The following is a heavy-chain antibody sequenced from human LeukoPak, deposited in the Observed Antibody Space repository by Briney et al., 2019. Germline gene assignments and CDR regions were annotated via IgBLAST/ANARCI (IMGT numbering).Heavy chain of an antibody. CDR2: ISSSSEAT. Sequence: GGSLRLSCAASGFTFSTYSLTWVRQAPGKGLEWVSYISSSSEATSYADSAKGRFTSSRDYAKNSLYLQMTSLRAEDTAVYYCARVARGNYYHFDSWGQGILVTVSS. V-gene: IGHV3-48*04. CDR1: GFTFSTYS. J-gene: IGHJ4*02. D-gene: IGHD1-26*01. CDR3: ARVARGNYYHFDS.